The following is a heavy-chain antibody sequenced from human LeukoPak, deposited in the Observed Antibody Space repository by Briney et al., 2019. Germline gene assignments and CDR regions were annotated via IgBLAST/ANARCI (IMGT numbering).Heavy chain of an antibody. V-gene: IGHV3-33*06. Sequence: PGGSLRLSCAASGFTFNIYGMHWVRQAPGKGLEWVAVIWYDGSKAYYADSVKGRFSVSRDNSKNTLYLQMSSLRAEDTAMYYCAKSHVVVSGAIPNWFDPWGQGTLVTVSS. CDR2: IWYDGSKA. CDR1: GFTFNIYG. CDR3: AKSHVVVSGAIPNWFDP. D-gene: IGHD2-2*01. J-gene: IGHJ5*02.